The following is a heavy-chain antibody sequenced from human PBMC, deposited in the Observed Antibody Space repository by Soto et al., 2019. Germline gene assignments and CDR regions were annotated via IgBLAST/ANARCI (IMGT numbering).Heavy chain of an antibody. CDR1: GGSISSGGYS. CDR2: IYHSGGT. J-gene: IGHJ6*02. Sequence: QLQLQESGSGLVKPSQTLSLTCAVSGGSISSGGYSWSWIRQPPAKGLEWIGYIYHSGGTYYSPSLKIRVIISVDRSKNQFSLKLSSVTAADTAVYYCARAHYGDYGYGMDVWGQGTTVTVSS. D-gene: IGHD4-17*01. V-gene: IGHV4-30-2*01. CDR3: ARAHYGDYGYGMDV.